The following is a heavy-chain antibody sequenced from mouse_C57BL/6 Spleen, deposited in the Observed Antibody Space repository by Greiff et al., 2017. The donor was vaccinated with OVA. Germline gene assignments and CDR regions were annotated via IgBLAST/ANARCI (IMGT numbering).Heavy chain of an antibody. CDR3: ARSDYFDY. CDR2: IDPSDSET. Sequence: QVQLQQPGAELVRPGSSVKLSCKASGYTFTSYWMHWVKQRPIQGLEWIGNIDPSDSETHYNQKFKDKATLTVDKSSSTDYMQLNSLTSEDSAVYYWARSDYFDYWGQGTTLTVSS. V-gene: IGHV1-52*01. CDR1: GYTFTSYW. J-gene: IGHJ2*01.